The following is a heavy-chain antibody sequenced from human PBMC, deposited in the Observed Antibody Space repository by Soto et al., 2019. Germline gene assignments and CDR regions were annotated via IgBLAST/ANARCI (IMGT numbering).Heavy chain of an antibody. J-gene: IGHJ4*02. CDR3: ARDPASEGQVDY. D-gene: IGHD2-2*01. V-gene: IGHV1-69*06. CDR1: GGTFSSYA. CDR2: IIPIFTTA. Sequence: QVQLVQSGAEVKKPGSSVKVSCKASGGTFSSYAISWVRQAPGQGLEWMGGIIPIFTTANYAQKFQGRVTITADKPTSRGYMELSSLRSEDTAVYYCARDPASEGQVDYGGQGTLVTVSS.